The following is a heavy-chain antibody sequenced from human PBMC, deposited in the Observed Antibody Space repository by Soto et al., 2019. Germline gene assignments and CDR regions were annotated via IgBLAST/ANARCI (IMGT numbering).Heavy chain of an antibody. Sequence: GASVKVSCKASGFTFTSSAVQWVRQARGQRLEWIGWIVAGSGNTNYAQKFQDRVTITSDMSTSTAYMELSSLRSEDTAVYYCAADGWLPRLRGDYIYGMVLWGQGTTVTVSS. CDR3: AADGWLPRLRGDYIYGMVL. V-gene: IGHV1-58*01. CDR2: IVAGSGNT. D-gene: IGHD3-16*01. J-gene: IGHJ6*02. CDR1: GFTFTSSA.